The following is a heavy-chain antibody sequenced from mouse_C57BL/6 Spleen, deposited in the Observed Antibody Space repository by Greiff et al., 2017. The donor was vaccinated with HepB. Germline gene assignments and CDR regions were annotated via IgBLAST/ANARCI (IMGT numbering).Heavy chain of an antibody. D-gene: IGHD1-1*01. J-gene: IGHJ3*01. Sequence: QVQLQQSGPGLVQPSQRLSIPCTVSGFSLTSYGVHWVRQSPGKGLEWLGVIWSGGSTDYNAAFISRLSISKDNSKSQVFFKMNSLQADDTAIYYCASPNYVAYWGRGTLVTVSA. V-gene: IGHV2-2*01. CDR3: ASPNYVAY. CDR2: IWSGGST. CDR1: GFSLTSYG.